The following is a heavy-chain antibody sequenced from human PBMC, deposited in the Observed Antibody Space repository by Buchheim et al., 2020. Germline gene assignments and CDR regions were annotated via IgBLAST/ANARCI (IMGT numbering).Heavy chain of an antibody. CDR3: ARGDWGGWFDP. CDR1: GGSISSYY. J-gene: IGHJ5*02. V-gene: IGHV4-59*01. Sequence: QVQLQESGPGLVKPSETLSLTCTVSGGSISSYYWSWIRPPPGKGLEWIGYIYYSGSTNYNTSLKSRVTISVATSKNQFSLKLSSVTAADTAVYYCARGDWGGWFDPWGQGTL. D-gene: IGHD3-16*01. CDR2: IYYSGST.